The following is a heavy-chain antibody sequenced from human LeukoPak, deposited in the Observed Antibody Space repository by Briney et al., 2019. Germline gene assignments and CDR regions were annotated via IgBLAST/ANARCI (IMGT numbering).Heavy chain of an antibody. CDR3: ARGGSLYYGSGSYGY. CDR2: IYYSGST. D-gene: IGHD3-10*01. CDR1: GGSISSGGYY. Sequence: PSETLSLTRTVSGGSISSGGYYWSWIRQHPGKGLEWIGYIYYSGSTYYNPSFKSRVTISVDTSKNQFSLKLNSVTAADTAVYYCARGGSLYYGSGSYGYWGQGTLVTVSS. J-gene: IGHJ4*02. V-gene: IGHV4-31*03.